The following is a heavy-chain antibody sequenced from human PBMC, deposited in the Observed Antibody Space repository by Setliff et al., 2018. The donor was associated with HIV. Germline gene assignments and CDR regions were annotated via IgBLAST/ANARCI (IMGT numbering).Heavy chain of an antibody. D-gene: IGHD1-26*01. J-gene: IGHJ6*03. CDR3: ARTGSYVGYYYYYYMDV. Sequence: ASVKVSCKASGYTFTSYGISWVRQAPGEGLEWMGWISAYTGNTNYAQKLQGRVTMTTDTSTSTAYMELRSLRSDDTAVYYCARTGSYVGYYYYYYMDVWGKGTTVTVSS. CDR1: GYTFTSYG. V-gene: IGHV1-18*01. CDR2: ISAYTGNT.